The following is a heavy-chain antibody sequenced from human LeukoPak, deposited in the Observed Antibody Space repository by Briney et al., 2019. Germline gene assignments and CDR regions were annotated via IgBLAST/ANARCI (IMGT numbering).Heavy chain of an antibody. CDR1: GGSFSGYY. Sequence: PSETLSLTCAVYGGSFSGYYWSWIRQPPGKGLEWIGEINHSGSTNYNPSLKSRVTISVDTSKNQFSLKLSSVTAADTAVYYCARGRGTMIVVLRPGNWFDPWGQGTLVTVSS. J-gene: IGHJ5*02. CDR2: INHSGST. D-gene: IGHD3-22*01. CDR3: ARGRGTMIVVLRPGNWFDP. V-gene: IGHV4-34*01.